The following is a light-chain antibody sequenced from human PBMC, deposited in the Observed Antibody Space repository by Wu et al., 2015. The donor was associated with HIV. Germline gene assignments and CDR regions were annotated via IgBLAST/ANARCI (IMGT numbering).Light chain of an antibody. CDR1: QSASATY. CDR3: QQYESSIT. Sequence: EIVLTQSPGTLSLSPGERATLSCRASQSASATYLAWYQQKHGQAPRLLISDTSRRATGIPDRFSGSGSGTDFTLTITRLEPEDFAVYYCQQYESSITFGQGTRLDIK. CDR2: DTS. V-gene: IGKV3-20*01. J-gene: IGKJ5*01.